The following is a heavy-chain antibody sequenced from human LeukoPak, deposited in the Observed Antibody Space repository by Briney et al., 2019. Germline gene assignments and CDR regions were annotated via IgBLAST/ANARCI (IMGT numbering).Heavy chain of an antibody. CDR3: ARDYYYGSGSYEVY. D-gene: IGHD3-10*01. CDR1: GFTVSSNY. CDR2: IYSGGST. V-gene: IGHV3-53*01. J-gene: IGHJ4*02. Sequence: GGSLRLSCAASGFTVSSNYMSWVRQAPGKGLEWVSVIYSGGSTYYADSVKGRFTISRDNSKNTLYLQMNSLRAEDTAVYYCARDYYYGSGSYEVYWGQGTLVTVSS.